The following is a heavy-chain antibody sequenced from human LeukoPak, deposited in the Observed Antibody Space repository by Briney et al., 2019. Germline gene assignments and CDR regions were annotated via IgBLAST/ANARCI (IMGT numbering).Heavy chain of an antibody. CDR2: IKQDGSEK. Sequence: GGSLRLSCAASGFTFSSYWMSWVRQAPGKGLEWVANIKQDGSEKYYVDSVKGRFTISRDNAKNSLYLQMNSVRAEDTAVYYCAREGWWGYGGNPHHYFDYWGQGTLVTVSS. CDR3: AREGWWGYGGNPHHYFDY. CDR1: GFTFSSYW. V-gene: IGHV3-7*01. D-gene: IGHD4-23*01. J-gene: IGHJ4*02.